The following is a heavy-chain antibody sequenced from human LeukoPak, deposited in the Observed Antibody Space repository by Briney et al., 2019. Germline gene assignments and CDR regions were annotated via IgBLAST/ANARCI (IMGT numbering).Heavy chain of an antibody. CDR1: GFTFSSYA. V-gene: IGHV3-23*01. J-gene: IGHJ4*02. CDR3: ASPGRGYYDSIDY. Sequence: GGSLRLSCAASGFTFSSYAMSWVRQAPGKGLEWVSAISGSGGSTYYTDSVKGRFTISRDNSKNTLYLQMNRLRAEDTALYYCASPGRGYYDSIDYWGQGTLVTVSS. CDR2: ISGSGGST. D-gene: IGHD3-22*01.